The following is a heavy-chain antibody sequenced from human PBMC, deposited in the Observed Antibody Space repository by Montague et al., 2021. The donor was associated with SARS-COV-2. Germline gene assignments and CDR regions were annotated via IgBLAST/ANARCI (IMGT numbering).Heavy chain of an antibody. V-gene: IGHV6-1*01. Sequence: CAISGDSDGVEEAGRRWDKHTSALQSRQYLVCCHMFEWNNDYAVSVKSRITINPYTSRNQFSLQLNSVTPEDTAVYYCARGSSGYYTPRPFDYWGQGTLVTVSS. CDR2: CHMFEWNN. CDR3: ARGSSGYYTPRPFDY. D-gene: IGHD3-22*01. J-gene: IGHJ4*02. CDR1: GDSDGVEEAG.